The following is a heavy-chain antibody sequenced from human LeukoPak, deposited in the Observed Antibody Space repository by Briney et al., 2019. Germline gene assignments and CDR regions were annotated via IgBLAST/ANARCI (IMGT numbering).Heavy chain of an antibody. V-gene: IGHV1-2*02. J-gene: IGHJ6*02. D-gene: IGHD2-2*01. Sequence: ASVKVSCKASGYTFTGYYMHWVRQAPGQGLEWMGWINPNSGGTNYAQKFQGRVTMTRDTSISTAYMELSRLRSDDTAVYYCARDIVVVPYGMGVWGQGTTVTVSS. CDR3: ARDIVVVPYGMGV. CDR1: GYTFTGYY. CDR2: INPNSGGT.